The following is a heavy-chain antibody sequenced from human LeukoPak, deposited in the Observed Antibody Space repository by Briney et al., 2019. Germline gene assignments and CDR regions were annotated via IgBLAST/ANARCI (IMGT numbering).Heavy chain of an antibody. CDR1: GFTFSSYS. J-gene: IGHJ4*02. CDR3: ARLPSLYDSSGYYQIDY. V-gene: IGHV3-21*01. Sequence: GGSLRLSCAASGFTFSSYSMNWVHQAPGKGLEWVSSISSSSSYIYYADSVKGRFTISRDNAKNSLYLQMNSLRAEDTAVYYCARLPSLYDSSGYYQIDYWGQGTLVTVSS. D-gene: IGHD3-22*01. CDR2: ISSSSSYI.